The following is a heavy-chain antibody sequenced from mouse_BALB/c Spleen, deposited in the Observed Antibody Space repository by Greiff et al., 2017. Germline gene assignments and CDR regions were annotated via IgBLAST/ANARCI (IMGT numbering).Heavy chain of an antibody. CDR2: ISSGGSYT. CDR3: ARGGDYGNYWYFDV. CDR1: GFTFSSYG. V-gene: IGHV5-6*02. J-gene: IGHJ1*01. Sequence: EVKLVESGGDLVKPGGSLKLSCAASGFTFSSYGMSLVRQTPDKRLEWVATISSGGSYTYYPDSVKGRFTISRDNAKNTLYLQMSSLKSEDTAMYYCARGGDYGNYWYFDVWGAGTTVTVSS. D-gene: IGHD2-1*01.